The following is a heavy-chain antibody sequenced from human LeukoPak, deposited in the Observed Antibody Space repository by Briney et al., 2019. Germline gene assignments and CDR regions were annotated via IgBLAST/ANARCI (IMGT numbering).Heavy chain of an antibody. V-gene: IGHV1-2*02. D-gene: IGHD6-25*01. J-gene: IGHJ4*02. CDR1: GYTFTGYY. CDR2: INPNSGGT. Sequence: ASVKVSCKASGYTFTGYYMHWVRQASGQGLEWMGWINPNSGGTNYAQKFQGRVTMTGDRSISTAYMELSRLRSDDTAVYYCARERTPGSGYGVDYWGQGTVVTVSS. CDR3: ARERTPGSGYGVDY.